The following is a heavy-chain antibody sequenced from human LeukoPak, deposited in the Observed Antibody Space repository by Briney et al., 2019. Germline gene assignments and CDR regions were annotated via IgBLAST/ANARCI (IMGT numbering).Heavy chain of an antibody. V-gene: IGHV4-39*07. CDR2: INHSGST. CDR3: ARGLIGGSYAIDA. J-gene: IGHJ5*02. D-gene: IGHD1-26*01. Sequence: TSETLSLTCTVSGGSISSSSYYWGWIRQPPGKGLEWIGEINHSGSTNYNPSLKSRVTISVDTSKNQFSLKLSSVTAADTAVYYCARGLIGGSYAIDAWGQGTLVTVSS. CDR1: GGSISSSSYY.